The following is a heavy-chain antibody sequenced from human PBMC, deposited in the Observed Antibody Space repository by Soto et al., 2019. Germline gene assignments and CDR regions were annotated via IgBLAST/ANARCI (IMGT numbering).Heavy chain of an antibody. CDR2: ISSSGSTI. Sequence: GGSLRLSCAASGFTFSDYYMSWIRQAPGKGLEWVPYISSSGSTIYYADSVKGRFTISRDNAKNSLYLQMSSLKASDTAMYYCARHDQGGVVAATHRAYYMDVWGKGTTVTVS. J-gene: IGHJ6*03. V-gene: IGHV3-11*01. CDR3: ARHDQGGVVAATHRAYYMDV. D-gene: IGHD2-15*01. CDR1: GFTFSDYY.